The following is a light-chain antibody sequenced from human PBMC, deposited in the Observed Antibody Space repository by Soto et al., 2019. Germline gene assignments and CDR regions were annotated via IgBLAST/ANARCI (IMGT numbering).Light chain of an antibody. CDR3: CSYAGARVV. CDR1: SSDVGSYNL. J-gene: IGLJ2*01. Sequence: QSALTQPASVSGSPGQSITISCTGTSSDVGSYNLVSWYQHHPGKAPKLMIYEVNKRPSGVSNRFSGSKSGNTASLTISGLQAEDEADYYCCSYAGARVVFGGGTKVTVL. CDR2: EVN. V-gene: IGLV2-23*02.